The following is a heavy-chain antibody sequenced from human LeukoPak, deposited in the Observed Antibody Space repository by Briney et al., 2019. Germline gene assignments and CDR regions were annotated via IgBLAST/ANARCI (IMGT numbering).Heavy chain of an antibody. V-gene: IGHV3-21*01. CDR3: ARDYYDSSGYSDY. J-gene: IGHJ4*02. Sequence: KPGGSLRLSCAASGFTFSSYAMSWVRQAPGKGLEWVSSISSSSSYIYYADSVKGRFTISRDNAKNSLYLQMNSLRAEDTAVYYCARDYYDSSGYSDYWGQGTLVTVSS. D-gene: IGHD3-22*01. CDR1: GFTFSSYA. CDR2: ISSSSSYI.